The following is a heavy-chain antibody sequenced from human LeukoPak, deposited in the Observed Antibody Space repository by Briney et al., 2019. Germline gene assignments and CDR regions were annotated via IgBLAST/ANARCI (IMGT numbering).Heavy chain of an antibody. V-gene: IGHV4-39*01. CDR3: ARQGVHWLGTVVTLYLFDY. Sequence: SETLSLTCTVSGGSISSSSYYWGWIRQPPGKGLEWIGSIYYSGSTYYNPSLKSRVTISVDTSKNQFSLKLSSVTAADTAVYYCARQGVHWLGTVVTLYLFDYWGQGTLVTVSS. CDR1: GGSISSSSYY. CDR2: IYYSGST. J-gene: IGHJ4*02. D-gene: IGHD4-23*01.